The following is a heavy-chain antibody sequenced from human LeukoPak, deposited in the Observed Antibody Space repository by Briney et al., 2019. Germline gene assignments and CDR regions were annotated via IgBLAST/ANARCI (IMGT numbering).Heavy chain of an antibody. CDR2: INSDGSST. Sequence: GGSLRLSCAASGFTFSSYWMHWVRQAPGKGLVRVSRINSDGSSTSYADSVKGRFTISRDNAKNSLYLQMISLRAEDTAVYYCARELRGYSYGQTDYWGQGTLVTVSS. J-gene: IGHJ4*02. D-gene: IGHD5-18*01. V-gene: IGHV3-74*01. CDR1: GFTFSSYW. CDR3: ARELRGYSYGQTDY.